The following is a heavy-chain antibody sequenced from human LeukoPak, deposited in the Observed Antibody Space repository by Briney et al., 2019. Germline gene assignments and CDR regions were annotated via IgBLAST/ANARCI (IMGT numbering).Heavy chain of an antibody. Sequence: GESLQISCQGSGYSFTSYWIGWVRQMPGKGLEWMGIIYPGDSDTRYSPSFQGQVTISADKSISTAYLQWSSLKASDTAMYYCARPQSRLLHEYYFDYWGQGTLVTVSS. D-gene: IGHD1-26*01. J-gene: IGHJ4*02. CDR1: GYSFTSYW. V-gene: IGHV5-51*01. CDR2: IYPGDSDT. CDR3: ARPQSRLLHEYYFDY.